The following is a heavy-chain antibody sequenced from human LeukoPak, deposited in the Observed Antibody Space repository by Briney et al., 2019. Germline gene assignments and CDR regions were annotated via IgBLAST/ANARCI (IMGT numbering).Heavy chain of an antibody. CDR1: GGSISSSSSY. Sequence: SETLSLTCTVSGGSISSSSSYWGWIRQPPGKGLEWIGTVYHSVNTDYNPSLKSRVTISVDTSKNQFSLKLSSVTAADTAVYYCARVVAGTLMNYWGQGTLVTVSS. CDR3: ARVVAGTLMNY. D-gene: IGHD6-19*01. V-gene: IGHV4-39*01. CDR2: VYHSVNT. J-gene: IGHJ4*02.